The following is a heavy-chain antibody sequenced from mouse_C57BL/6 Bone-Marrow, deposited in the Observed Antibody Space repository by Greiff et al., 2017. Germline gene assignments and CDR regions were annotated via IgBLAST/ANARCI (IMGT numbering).Heavy chain of an antibody. CDR3: ARRYGSSYNAMDY. D-gene: IGHD1-1*01. V-gene: IGHV1-82*01. J-gene: IGHJ4*01. Sequence: VKLVESGPELVKPGASVKISCKASGYAFSSSWMNWVKQRPGKGLEWIGRIYPGDGDTNYNGKFKGKATLTADKSSSTAYMQLSSLTSEDSAVYFCARRYGSSYNAMDYWGQGTSVTVSS. CDR1: GYAFSSSW. CDR2: IYPGDGDT.